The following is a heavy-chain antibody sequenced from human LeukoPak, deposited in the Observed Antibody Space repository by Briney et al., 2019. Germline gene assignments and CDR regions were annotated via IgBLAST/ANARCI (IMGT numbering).Heavy chain of an antibody. Sequence: PSQTLSLTCTVSGGSISSGGYYWSWIRQHPGKGLEWIGYIYYSGSTYYNPSLKSRVTISVDTSKNQFSLKLSSVTAADTAVYYCASPFPGIAAAGRWGQGTLVTVSS. D-gene: IGHD6-13*01. CDR1: GGSISSGGYY. CDR2: IYYSGST. CDR3: ASPFPGIAAAGR. V-gene: IGHV4-31*03. J-gene: IGHJ4*02.